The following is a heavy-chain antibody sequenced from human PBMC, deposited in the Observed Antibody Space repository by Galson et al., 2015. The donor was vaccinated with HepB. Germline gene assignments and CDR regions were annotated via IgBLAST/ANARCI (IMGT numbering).Heavy chain of an antibody. J-gene: IGHJ4*02. Sequence: SLRLSCAVSGFTFDDYAMHWVRQAPGKGLEWVSGISWNSGSKGYGDSVKGRFIISRDNAENSLYLQMNSVRAEDTALYYCVKGGVDTTMDFDYWGQGILVTVSS. V-gene: IGHV3-9*01. CDR1: GFTFDDYA. CDR2: ISWNSGSK. D-gene: IGHD5-18*01. CDR3: VKGGVDTTMDFDY.